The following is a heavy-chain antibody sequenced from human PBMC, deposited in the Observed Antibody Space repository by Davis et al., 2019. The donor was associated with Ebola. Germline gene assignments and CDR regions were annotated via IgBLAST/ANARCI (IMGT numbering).Heavy chain of an antibody. CDR3: ARLQWGQHGAAFYYQGWFDP. CDR1: GYSFTSYW. CDR2: IYLDDSDA. V-gene: IGHV5-51*01. Sequence: GGSLRLSCKGSGYSFTSYWISWVRQMPGKGLEWMGMIYLDDSDARYSPSFQGQVTISADKSIGAAYLQWGSLKASDTATYYCARLQWGQHGAAFYYQGWFDPWGQGTLVTVSS. D-gene: IGHD2/OR15-2a*01. J-gene: IGHJ5*02.